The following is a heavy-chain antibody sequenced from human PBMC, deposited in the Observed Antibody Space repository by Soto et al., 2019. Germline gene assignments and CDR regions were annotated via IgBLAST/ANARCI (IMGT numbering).Heavy chain of an antibody. V-gene: IGHV3-23*01. Sequence: PGGSLRLSCAASGFTFSSSAMSWVRQAPGKGPEWVSATSESGDNTFSADSVKGRFTISRDNTKNTLYLQMNSLRAEDTALYFCAKGGYKYGLDPWGQGTLVTVSS. CDR1: GFTFSSSA. CDR3: AKGGYKYGLDP. CDR2: TSESGDNT. J-gene: IGHJ5*02. D-gene: IGHD5-18*01.